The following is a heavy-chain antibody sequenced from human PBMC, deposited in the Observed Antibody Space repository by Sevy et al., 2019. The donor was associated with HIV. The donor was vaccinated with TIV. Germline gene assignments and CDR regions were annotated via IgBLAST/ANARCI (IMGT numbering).Heavy chain of an antibody. CDR2: ISSSGSTI. V-gene: IGHV3-11*01. J-gene: IGHJ1*01. CDR1: GFTFSDYY. D-gene: IGHD3-3*01. Sequence: GGSLRLSCAASGFTFSDYYMSWIRQAPGKGLEWVSYISSSGSTIYHADSVKGRFTISRDNAKNSLYLQMNSLRAEDTAVYYCARDQNDFWSGYYTAEYFQHWGQGTLVTVSS. CDR3: ARDQNDFWSGYYTAEYFQH.